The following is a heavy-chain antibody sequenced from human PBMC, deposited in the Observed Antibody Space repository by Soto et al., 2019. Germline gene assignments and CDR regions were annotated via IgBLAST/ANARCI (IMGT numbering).Heavy chain of an antibody. CDR3: ARARRGPYYYDSSGYFDY. CDR1: GGSFSGYY. J-gene: IGHJ4*02. CDR2: INHSGST. V-gene: IGHV4-34*01. D-gene: IGHD3-22*01. Sequence: SETLSLTCAVYGGSFSGYYWSWIRQPPGKGLEWIGEINHSGSTNYNPSLKSRVTISVDTSKNQFSLKLSSVTAADTAVYYCARARRGPYYYDSSGYFDYWGQGTLVTVYS.